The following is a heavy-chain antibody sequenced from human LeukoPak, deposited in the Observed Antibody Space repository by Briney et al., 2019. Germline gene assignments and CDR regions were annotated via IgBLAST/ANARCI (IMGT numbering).Heavy chain of an antibody. Sequence: GASVKVSCKASGYTFTSYGISWVRQAPGQGLEWMGWISAYNGNTNYAQKLQGRVTMTTDTSTSTAYMELRSLRSDDTAVYYCAREGGGRVVPAAMGAYYYYYVDVGGKGTRVSVSS. CDR2: ISAYNGNT. D-gene: IGHD2-2*01. CDR1: GYTFTSYG. CDR3: AREGGGRVVPAAMGAYYYYYVDV. V-gene: IGHV1-18*01. J-gene: IGHJ6*03.